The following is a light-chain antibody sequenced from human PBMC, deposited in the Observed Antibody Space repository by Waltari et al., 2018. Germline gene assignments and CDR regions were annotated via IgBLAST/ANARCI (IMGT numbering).Light chain of an antibody. Sequence: QSVVPQPPSASGTPGQRVTISCSGRSSNIGSTYVYWFQQPPGTAPKPLTSRHNQRPSGVPDRFSGSKSGTSASLAISGLRSEDEADYYCAAWDDSLSGPVFGGGTKLTVL. V-gene: IGLV1-47*01. CDR1: SSNIGSTY. CDR3: AAWDDSLSGPV. CDR2: RHN. J-gene: IGLJ2*01.